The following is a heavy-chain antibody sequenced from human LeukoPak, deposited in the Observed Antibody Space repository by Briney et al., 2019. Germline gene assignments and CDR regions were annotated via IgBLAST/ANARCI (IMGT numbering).Heavy chain of an antibody. V-gene: IGHV1-2*02. CDR1: GYTFTGYY. D-gene: IGHD3-22*01. CDR2: INPNSGGT. J-gene: IGHJ3*02. CDR3: ASAGYYYDSSGYHQHFDAFDI. Sequence: GASVKVSCKASGYTFTGYYMHWVRQAPGQVLEWMGWINPNSGGTNYAQKFQGRVTMTRDTSISTAYMELSRLRSDDTAVYYCASAGYYYDSSGYHQHFDAFDIWGQGTMVTVSS.